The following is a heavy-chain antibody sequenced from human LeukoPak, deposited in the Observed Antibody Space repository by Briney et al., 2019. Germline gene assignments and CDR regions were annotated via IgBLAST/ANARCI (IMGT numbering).Heavy chain of an antibody. V-gene: IGHV5-51*01. CDR1: GYSFTNYW. J-gene: IGHJ4*02. CDR2: IYPADSDT. Sequence: GESLKISCKDSGYSFTNYWIGWVRQMPGKGLEWMGIIYPADSDTKYSPSFQGRVTISADTSTSTAYLQWSSLKASDSAMYYCATSGGGDGYNSFDYWGQGTLVTVSS. CDR3: ATSGGGDGYNSFDY. D-gene: IGHD5-24*01.